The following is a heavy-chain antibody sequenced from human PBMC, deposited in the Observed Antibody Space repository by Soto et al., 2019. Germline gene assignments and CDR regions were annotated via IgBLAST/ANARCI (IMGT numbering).Heavy chain of an antibody. V-gene: IGHV4-4*07. CDR2: IYTSGST. CDR1: GSSISSYY. Sequence: PSETLSLTCTVSGSSISSYYWSWIRQPAGKGLEWIGRIYTSGSTNYNPSLKSRVTMSVDTSKNQFSLKLSSVTAADTAVYYCAGRHLHYYYYGMDVWGQGTTVTVSS. J-gene: IGHJ6*02. CDR3: AGRHLHYYYYGMDV.